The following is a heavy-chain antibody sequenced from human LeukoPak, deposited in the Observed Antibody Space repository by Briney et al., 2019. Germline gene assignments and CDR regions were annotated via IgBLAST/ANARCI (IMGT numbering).Heavy chain of an antibody. D-gene: IGHD3-16*02. Sequence: ASVKVSCKASGYTFTSYDINWVRQATGQGVEWMGWMNPNSGNTGYAQKFQGRVTMTRNTSISTAYMELSSLGSEDTAVYYCARAVRTYDYVWGSYRSAFDIWGQGTMVTVSS. CDR2: MNPNSGNT. V-gene: IGHV1-8*01. J-gene: IGHJ3*02. CDR3: ARAVRTYDYVWGSYRSAFDI. CDR1: GYTFTSYD.